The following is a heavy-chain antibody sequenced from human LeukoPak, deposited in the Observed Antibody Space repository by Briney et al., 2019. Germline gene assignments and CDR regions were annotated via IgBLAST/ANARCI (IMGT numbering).Heavy chain of an antibody. Sequence: GGSLRLSCAASGFTFSNYGMHWVRQAPGKGLEWVAVISYDGSNKYYADSVKGRVTISRDNSKNTLYLQMDSLRAEDTAVYYCAKVGASVSFDYWGQGTLVTVSS. CDR3: AKVGASVSFDY. CDR1: GFTFSNYG. CDR2: ISYDGSNK. J-gene: IGHJ4*02. V-gene: IGHV3-30*18. D-gene: IGHD4/OR15-4a*01.